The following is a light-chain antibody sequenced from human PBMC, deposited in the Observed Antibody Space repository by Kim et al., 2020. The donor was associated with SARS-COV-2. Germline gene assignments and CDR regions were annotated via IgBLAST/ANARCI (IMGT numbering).Light chain of an antibody. CDR2: AAS. CDR1: RGISNY. V-gene: IGKV1-27*01. Sequence: DIQMTQSPSSLSASVGDRVTITCRASRGISNYLAWYQQKPGKIPKLLIYAASTLQSGVPSRFSGSGSGTDFTLTISSLQPEDVAIYYCQNYNSAPRTFGQGTKVDIK. J-gene: IGKJ1*01. CDR3: QNYNSAPRT.